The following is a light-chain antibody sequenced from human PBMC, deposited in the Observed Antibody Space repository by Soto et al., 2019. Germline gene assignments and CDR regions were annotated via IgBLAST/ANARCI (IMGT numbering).Light chain of an antibody. CDR2: GAS. CDR1: ESVRSSY. J-gene: IGKJ5*01. CDR3: HQRNT. V-gene: IGKV3D-20*02. Sequence: EIVLTQSPGTLSLSPGERATLSCRASESVRSSYLAWYRQKPGQAPRLLIYGASSRATGIPDRFSGSGSGTDFTLTISRLEPEDFALYYCHQRNTFGQGTRLEIK.